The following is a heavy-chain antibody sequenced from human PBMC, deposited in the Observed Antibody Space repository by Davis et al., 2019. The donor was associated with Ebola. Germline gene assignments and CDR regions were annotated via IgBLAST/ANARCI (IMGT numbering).Heavy chain of an antibody. V-gene: IGHV3-48*03. D-gene: IGHD1-14*01. CDR3: ARRLNQRPYYYGMDV. CDR2: ISSSGSTI. CDR1: GFTFSSYE. J-gene: IGHJ6*02. Sequence: GGSLRLSCAASGFTFSSYEMNWVRQAPGKGLEWVSYISSSGSTIYYADSVKGRFTISRDNAKNSLYLQMNSLRAEDTAVYYCARRLNQRPYYYGMDVWGQGTTVTVSS.